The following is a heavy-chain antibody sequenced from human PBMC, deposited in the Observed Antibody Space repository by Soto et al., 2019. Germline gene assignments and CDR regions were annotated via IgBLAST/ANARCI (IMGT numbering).Heavy chain of an antibody. CDR3: AKDVTVDIVNTPGY. CDR2: ISYDGSNK. Sequence: PGGSLRLSCVASGFTFSSYAIHWVRQAPGKGLEWVAVISYDGSNKFYADSVKGRFTISRDNSKNTLYLHMNSLNTEDTAVYYSAKDVTVDIVNTPGYWGQGTLVTVSS. CDR1: GFTFSSYA. D-gene: IGHD5-12*01. V-gene: IGHV3-30*18. J-gene: IGHJ4*02.